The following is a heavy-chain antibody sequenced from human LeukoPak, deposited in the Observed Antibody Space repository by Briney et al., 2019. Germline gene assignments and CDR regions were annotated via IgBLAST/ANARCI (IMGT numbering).Heavy chain of an antibody. J-gene: IGHJ3*02. Sequence: GASVKVSCKASGGTFSSYAISWVRQAPGQGLEWMGGIIPIFGTANYAQKFQGRVTITADESTSTAYMELSSLRSEDTAVYYCARSCDSSGSSTSSDAFDIWGQGTMVTVSS. CDR1: GGTFSSYA. CDR3: ARSCDSSGSSTSSDAFDI. CDR2: IIPIFGTA. D-gene: IGHD3-22*01. V-gene: IGHV1-69*13.